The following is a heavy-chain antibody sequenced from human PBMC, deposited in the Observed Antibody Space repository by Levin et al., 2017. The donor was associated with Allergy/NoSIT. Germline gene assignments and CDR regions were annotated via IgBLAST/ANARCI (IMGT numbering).Heavy chain of an antibody. V-gene: IGHV3-21*01. J-gene: IGHJ4*02. Sequence: PGGSLRLSCAASGFTFSSYSMNWVRQAPGEGLEWVSSISSSSRYIYYADSVKGRFTISRDNAKNSLYLQMNSLRAEDTAVYYCARGVTGTGVKSNFDYWGQGTLVTVSS. D-gene: IGHD1-14*01. CDR3: ARGVTGTGVKSNFDY. CDR2: ISSSSRYI. CDR1: GFTFSSYS.